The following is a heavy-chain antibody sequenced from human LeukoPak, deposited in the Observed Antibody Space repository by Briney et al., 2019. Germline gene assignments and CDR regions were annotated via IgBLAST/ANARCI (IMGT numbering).Heavy chain of an antibody. CDR2: ISGSGGST. CDR3: ARKGNRDYFDY. CDR1: GFTVRSNY. J-gene: IGHJ4*02. V-gene: IGHV3-23*01. Sequence: GGSLRLSCAASGFTVRSNYMSWVRQAPGKGLEWVSAISGSGGSTYYADSVKGRFTISRDNSKNTLYLQMNSLRAEDTAVYYCARKGNRDYFDYWGQGTLVTVSS. D-gene: IGHD1-14*01.